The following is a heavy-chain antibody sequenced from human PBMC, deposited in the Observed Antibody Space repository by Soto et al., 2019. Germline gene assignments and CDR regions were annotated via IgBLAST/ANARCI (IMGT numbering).Heavy chain of an antibody. J-gene: IGHJ4*02. V-gene: IGHV4-4*02. CDR3: VRVVSWTTNEY. CDR2: IFESGYT. CDR1: SDSISTRNW. D-gene: IGHD2-8*01. Sequence: QVQLQESGPSGPGLVKPSGTLSLTCVVSSDSISTRNWWSWVRQPPGKGLEWIGEIFESGYTTYNPSLKSRVTISVDMSKNHLSLKMTSVTAAETAIYYCVRVVSWTTNEYWGQGTLVTVSS.